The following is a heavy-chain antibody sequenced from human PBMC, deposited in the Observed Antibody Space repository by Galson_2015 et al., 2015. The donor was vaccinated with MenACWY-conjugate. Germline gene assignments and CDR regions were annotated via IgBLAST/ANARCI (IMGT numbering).Heavy chain of an antibody. CDR1: GFTLSSYA. Sequence: SLRLSCAASGFTLSSYAMSWVRQAPGKGLEWVLAISGSGGSTYYADSVKGRFTISRDNSKNTLYLQMNSLRAEDTAVYYCAKDGGKAMAKGFDYWGQGTLVTVSS. CDR2: ISGSGGST. CDR3: AKDGGKAMAKGFDY. D-gene: IGHD5-18*01. J-gene: IGHJ4*02. V-gene: IGHV3-23*01.